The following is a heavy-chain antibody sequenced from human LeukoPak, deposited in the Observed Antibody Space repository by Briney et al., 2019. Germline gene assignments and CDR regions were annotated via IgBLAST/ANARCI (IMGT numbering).Heavy chain of an antibody. Sequence: ASVKVSCKASGFTFTGYYIHWVRQAPGQGLEWMGYVNPHSGGTSSPQKFQGRVTMTTDTSIGAAYMELSSLISDDTAMYYCVREGNELLSKNFDYWGQGTLVTVSS. CDR1: GFTFTGYY. V-gene: IGHV1-2*02. J-gene: IGHJ4*02. D-gene: IGHD2-21*02. CDR2: VNPHSGGT. CDR3: VREGNELLSKNFDY.